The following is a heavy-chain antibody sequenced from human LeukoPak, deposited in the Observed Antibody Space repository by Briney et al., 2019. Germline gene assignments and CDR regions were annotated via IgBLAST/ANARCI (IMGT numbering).Heavy chain of an antibody. CDR1: GGSISSGGYY. J-gene: IGHJ5*02. Sequence: SQTLSLTCTVSGGSISSGGYYWSWIRQHPGKGLEWIGYIYYSRSTYYNPSLKSRVTISVDTSKNQFSLKLSSVTAADTAVYYCARDRRMAAAPPGDWFDPWGQGTLVTVSS. CDR3: ARDRRMAAAPPGDWFDP. D-gene: IGHD2-15*01. V-gene: IGHV4-31*03. CDR2: IYYSRST.